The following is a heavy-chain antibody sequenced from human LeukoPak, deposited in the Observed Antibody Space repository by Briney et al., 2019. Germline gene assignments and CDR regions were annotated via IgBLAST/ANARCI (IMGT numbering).Heavy chain of an antibody. CDR3: AKAKPVLLWFGELSYYFDY. J-gene: IGHJ4*02. CDR2: ISGSGGST. CDR1: GFTFSSYG. D-gene: IGHD3-10*01. Sequence: GGSLRLSCAASGFTFSSYGMSWVRQAPGKGLEWVSAISGSGGSTYYADSVKGRFTISRDNSKNTLYLQMNSLRAEDTAVYYCAKAKPVLLWFGELSYYFDYWGQGTLVTVSS. V-gene: IGHV3-23*01.